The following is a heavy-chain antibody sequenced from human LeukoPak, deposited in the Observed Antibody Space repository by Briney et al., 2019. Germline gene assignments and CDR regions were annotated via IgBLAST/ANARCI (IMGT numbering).Heavy chain of an antibody. CDR3: AREKSRYKYGYNY. J-gene: IGHJ4*02. CDR1: GYNFISYD. CDR2: ISAYNGNT. Sequence: ASVKVSCKASGYNFISYDINWVRQAPGQGLEWMGWISAYNGNTNYAQKLQGRVTMTTDTSTSTAYMELRSLRSDDTAVYYCAREKSRYKYGYNYWGQGTPVTVSS. V-gene: IGHV1-18*01. D-gene: IGHD5-18*01.